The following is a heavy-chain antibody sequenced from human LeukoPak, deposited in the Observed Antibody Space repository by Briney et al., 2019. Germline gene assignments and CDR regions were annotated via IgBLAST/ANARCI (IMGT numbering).Heavy chain of an antibody. CDR3: ARSPHLTGFYYNFDY. J-gene: IGHJ4*02. V-gene: IGHV4-39*01. CDR1: GGSISSSSYY. Sequence: SETLSLTCTVSGGSISSSSYYCGWIRQPPGNGLEWIGSIYYSGSTYYYPSLKSRVTISVDTSKNQFSLKLSSVTAADTAVYYCARSPHLTGFYYNFDYWGQGTLVTVSS. CDR2: IYYSGST. D-gene: IGHD3-22*01.